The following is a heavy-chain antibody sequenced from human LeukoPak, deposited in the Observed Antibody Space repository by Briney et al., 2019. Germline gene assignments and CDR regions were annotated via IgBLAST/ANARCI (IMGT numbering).Heavy chain of an antibody. CDR1: GFVFSASY. CDR3: VRGGTYWTVS. CDR2: IKPDGSEK. J-gene: IGHJ5*01. V-gene: IGHV3-7*01. Sequence: GRSLRLSCAASGFVFSASYMSWVSKAPGKWLEWVATIKPDGSEKYHVDSVSGRFTISRDNTNDSLFLQMNSLRVDDTAVYYCVRGGTYWTVSWGQGTLVNVS.